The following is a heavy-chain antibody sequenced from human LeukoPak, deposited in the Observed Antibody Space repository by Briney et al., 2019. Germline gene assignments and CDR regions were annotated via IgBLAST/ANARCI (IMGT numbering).Heavy chain of an antibody. CDR3: AAGRGSSGYYYGWVTGDY. D-gene: IGHD3-22*01. V-gene: IGHV3-15*01. J-gene: IGHJ4*02. CDR2: VKSKTDGGTT. Sequence: PGGSLRLSCAASGFTFSSAWMSWVRQAPGKGLEWVGRVKSKTDGGTTDYAAPVKDRFTISRDYLKNTVYLQMNSLKTEDTAVYYCAAGRGSSGYYYGWVTGDYWGQGTLVTVSS. CDR1: GFTFSSAW.